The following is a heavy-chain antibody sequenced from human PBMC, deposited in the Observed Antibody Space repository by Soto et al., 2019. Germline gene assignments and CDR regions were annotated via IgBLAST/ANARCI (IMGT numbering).Heavy chain of an antibody. J-gene: IGHJ3*02. D-gene: IGHD3-22*01. CDR2: IYYSGST. CDR1: GGSISSYY. V-gene: IGHV4-59*12. CDR3: AREVRYYDSSGRPAAFDI. Sequence: PSETLSLTCTVSGGSISSYYWSWIRQPPGKGLEWIGYIYYSGSTNYNPSLKSRVTISVDTSKNRFSLKLSSVTAADTAVYYCAREVRYYDSSGRPAAFDIWGQGTMVTVSS.